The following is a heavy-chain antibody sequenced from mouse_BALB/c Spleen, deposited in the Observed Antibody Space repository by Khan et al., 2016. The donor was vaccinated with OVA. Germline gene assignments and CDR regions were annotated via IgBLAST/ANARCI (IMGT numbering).Heavy chain of an antibody. CDR3: AISYYGSSWCFDV. V-gene: IGHV1S56*01. D-gene: IGHD1-1*01. Sequence: QVQLQQPGPEVVKPGASVKMSCKTSGYTFIRNYVHWVKQRPGQGLDWIGWIYPGDGRTKYNEKFKGKTTLTADNSSSIAYMLLRSLTSADSAIDFCAISYYGSSWCFDVWGAGTTVTVSS. CDR2: IYPGDGRT. J-gene: IGHJ1*01. CDR1: GYTFIRNY.